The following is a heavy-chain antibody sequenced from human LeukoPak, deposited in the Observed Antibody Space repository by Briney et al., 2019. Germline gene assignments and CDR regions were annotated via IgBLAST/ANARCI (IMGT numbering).Heavy chain of an antibody. CDR2: ITSDSRDT. V-gene: IGHV3-21*01. CDR1: GFTFSPHS. CDR3: ARGGTFGVDRSDY. D-gene: IGHD3-3*01. J-gene: IGHJ4*02. Sequence: PGGFLRLSCAVPGFTFSPHSMTRVHQAPAHGQEWVSSITSDSRDTYYTDSLRGRFTISRDNAENSLYLQMNSLRPEDTAVYYCARGGTFGVDRSDYWGQGTLVTVSS.